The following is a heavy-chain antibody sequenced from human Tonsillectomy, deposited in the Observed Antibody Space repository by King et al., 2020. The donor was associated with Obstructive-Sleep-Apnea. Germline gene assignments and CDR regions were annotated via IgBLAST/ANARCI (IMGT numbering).Heavy chain of an antibody. CDR1: GFIFSSYV. CDR2: ITASGGST. V-gene: IGHV3-23*04. CDR3: AKHLSPPDYSGFDDAFDI. D-gene: IGHD2-15*01. Sequence: VQLVESGRGLVQPGGSLRLSCAASGFIFSSYVMSWVRQAPGKGLEWVSAITASGGSTSYADSVKGRFTISRDNSKNTVYLQMNSVRAEDTAVYYCAKHLSPPDYSGFDDAFDIWGPGTMVIVSS. J-gene: IGHJ3*02.